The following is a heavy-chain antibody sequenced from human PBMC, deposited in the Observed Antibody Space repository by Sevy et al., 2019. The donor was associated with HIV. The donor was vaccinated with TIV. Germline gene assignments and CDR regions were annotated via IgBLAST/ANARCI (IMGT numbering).Heavy chain of an antibody. D-gene: IGHD3-3*01. CDR1: GFTFSDYY. V-gene: IGHV3-11*01. CDR3: AGITIFGVVII. CDR2: ISSSGSTI. Sequence: GGSLRLSCAASGFTFSDYYMSWIRQAPGKGLEWVSYISSSGSTIYYAESVKGRFTISRDNAKNSLYLQMNSLRAEDTAVYYCAGITIFGVVIIWGQGTLVTVSS. J-gene: IGHJ4*02.